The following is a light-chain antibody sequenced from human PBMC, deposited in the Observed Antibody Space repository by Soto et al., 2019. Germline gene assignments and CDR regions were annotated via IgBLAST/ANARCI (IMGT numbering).Light chain of an antibody. J-gene: IGLJ1*01. V-gene: IGLV2-11*01. CDR3: CSYAGSYTYV. Sequence: QSALTQPRSVSGSPGQSVTISCTGISSDVGSFDYVSWYHQSPGKAPKLMIYDVSKRPSGVPDRFSGSKSGNTASLTISGLQAEDEADYYCCSYAGSYTYVFGTGTKVTVL. CDR1: SSDVGSFDY. CDR2: DVS.